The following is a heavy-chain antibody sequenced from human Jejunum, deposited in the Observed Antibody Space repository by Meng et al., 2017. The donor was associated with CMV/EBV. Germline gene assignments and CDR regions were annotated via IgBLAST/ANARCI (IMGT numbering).Heavy chain of an antibody. J-gene: IGHJ4*02. V-gene: IGHV5-51*01. CDR3: ARGYAFTNYFDS. D-gene: IGHD2-8*01. Sequence: CTGSGYSFTTYWIGWLRQMPGKGLEWIGIINPDGSDTKYSPSFQGQVTISADKSISTAYLQWSSLKASDTAVYYCARGYAFTNYFDSWGQGTLVTVSS. CDR1: GYSFTTYW. CDR2: INPDGSDT.